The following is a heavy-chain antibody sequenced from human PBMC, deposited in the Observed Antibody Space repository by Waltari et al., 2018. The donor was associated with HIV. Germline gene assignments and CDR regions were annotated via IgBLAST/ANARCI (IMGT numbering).Heavy chain of an antibody. CDR2: ISGSGGST. D-gene: IGHD4-17*01. J-gene: IGHJ4*02. CDR3: AKDFGLNTVTMYYFDY. Sequence: EVQLVESGGGLVQSGGSLRLSCAASGFTFSSYAMSWVRQAPGKGLEWVSAISGSGGSTYYADSVKGRFTISRDNSKNTLYLQMNSLRAEDTAVYYCAKDFGLNTVTMYYFDYWGQGTLVTVSS. CDR1: GFTFSSYA. V-gene: IGHV3-23*04.